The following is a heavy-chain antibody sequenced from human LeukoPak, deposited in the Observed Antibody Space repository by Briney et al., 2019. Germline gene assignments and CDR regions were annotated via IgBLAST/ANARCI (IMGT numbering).Heavy chain of an antibody. CDR2: ITPFNGNT. CDR1: GYTFTYRY. V-gene: IGHV1-45*02. D-gene: IGHD3-10*01. J-gene: IGHJ5*02. Sequence: SVKVSCKASGYTFTYRYLHWVRQAPGQALEWMGWITPFNGNTNYAQKFQDRVTITRDRSMSTAYMELSSLRSEDTAMYYCAQSGSDQKGWFDPWGQGTLVTVSS. CDR3: AQSGSDQKGWFDP.